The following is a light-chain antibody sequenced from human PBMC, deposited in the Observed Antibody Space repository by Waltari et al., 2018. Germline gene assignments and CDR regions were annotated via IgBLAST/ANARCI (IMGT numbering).Light chain of an antibody. CDR1: QSVSRT. CDR2: GAS. CDR3: QHYVRLPVT. V-gene: IGKV3-20*01. Sequence: EIVLTQSPGTLSLSPGERATLSCRASQSVSRTLAWYQQKPGQAPRLLIYGASIRATGIPDRFSGSGSGTDFSLTISRLEPEDFAVYYCQHYVRLPVTFGQGTKVGIK. J-gene: IGKJ1*01.